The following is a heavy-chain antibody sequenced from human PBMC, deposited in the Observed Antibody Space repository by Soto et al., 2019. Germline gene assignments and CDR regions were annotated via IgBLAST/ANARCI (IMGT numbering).Heavy chain of an antibody. V-gene: IGHV1-2*04. J-gene: IGHJ6*03. CDR1: GYTFTGYY. CDR3: ARDPSSIMGSSTSGPPTTYYMDV. D-gene: IGHD2-2*01. Sequence: ASVKVSCKASGYTFTGYYMHWVRQAPGQGLEWMGWINPNSGGTNYAQKFQGWVTMTRDTSISTAYMELSRLRSDDTAVYYCARDPSSIMGSSTSGPPTTYYMDVWGKGTTVTVS. CDR2: INPNSGGT.